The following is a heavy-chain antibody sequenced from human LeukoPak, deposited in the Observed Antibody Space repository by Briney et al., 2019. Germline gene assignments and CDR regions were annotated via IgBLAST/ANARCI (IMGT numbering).Heavy chain of an antibody. Sequence: GASVKVSCKASGYTFTSYDINWVRQATGQGLEWMGWMNPNSGNTGYAQKFQGRVTMTRNTSISTAYMELSSLRSEDTAVYYCARGGLIRYFDWLSRYYYGMDVWGQGTTVTVSS. CDR3: ARGGLIRYFDWLSRYYYGMDV. D-gene: IGHD3-9*01. CDR1: GYTFTSYD. J-gene: IGHJ6*02. V-gene: IGHV1-8*01. CDR2: MNPNSGNT.